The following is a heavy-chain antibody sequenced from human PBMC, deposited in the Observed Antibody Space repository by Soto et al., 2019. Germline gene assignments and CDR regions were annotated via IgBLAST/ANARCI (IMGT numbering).Heavy chain of an antibody. D-gene: IGHD6-13*01. CDR3: ARDAAAGLNDY. V-gene: IGHV1-18*01. CDR1: GYTFTIYG. Sequence: ASVKVSCKASGYTFTIYGISWVRQAPGQGLEWMGWISAYNGNTKYAQKFQGRVTMTTDTSTSTAYMEVRSLRSDDTAVYYCARDAAAGLNDYCGQGTLVTVSS. CDR2: ISAYNGNT. J-gene: IGHJ4*02.